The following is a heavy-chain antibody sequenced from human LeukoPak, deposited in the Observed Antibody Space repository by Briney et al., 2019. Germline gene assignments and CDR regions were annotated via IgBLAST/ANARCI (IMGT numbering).Heavy chain of an antibody. D-gene: IGHD3-16*02. J-gene: IGHJ4*02. Sequence: VKVSCKVSGYTFTDYYMHWVQQAPGKGLEWMGLVDPEDGGTIYAEKFQGRVTITADTSTDTAYMELSSLRSEDTAVYYCATIGTDYVWGSYPRWGQGTLVTVSS. CDR3: ATIGTDYVWGSYPR. CDR2: VDPEDGGT. CDR1: GYTFTDYY. V-gene: IGHV1-69-2*01.